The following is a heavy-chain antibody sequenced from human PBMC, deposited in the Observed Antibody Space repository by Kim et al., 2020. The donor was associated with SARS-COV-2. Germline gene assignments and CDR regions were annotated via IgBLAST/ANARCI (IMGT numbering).Heavy chain of an antibody. D-gene: IGHD5-18*01. V-gene: IGHV6-1*01. J-gene: IGHJ6*02. CDR2: TYYRSKWYN. Sequence: SQTLSLTCAISGDSVSSNSAAWNWIRQSPSRGLEWLGRTYYRSKWYNDYAVSVKSRITINPDTSKNQFSLQLNSVTPEDTAVYYCARVRGYSYGLARQGYYYGMDVWGQGTTVTVSS. CDR3: ARVRGYSYGLARQGYYYGMDV. CDR1: GDSVSSNSAA.